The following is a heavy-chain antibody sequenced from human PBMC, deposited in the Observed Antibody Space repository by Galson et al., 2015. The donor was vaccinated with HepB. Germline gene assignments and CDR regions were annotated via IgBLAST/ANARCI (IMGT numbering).Heavy chain of an antibody. CDR1: GFTFSSYA. Sequence: SLRLSCAASGFTFSSYAMTWVRQAPGKGLEWVSIITSSDSSTYYADSVKGRFTLSRDNSKNTLYLQMNSLRAEDTAVYYCAKGRATILDAFDMWGQGTMVTVSS. V-gene: IGHV3-23*01. CDR2: ITSSDSST. CDR3: AKGRATILDAFDM. D-gene: IGHD3-9*01. J-gene: IGHJ3*02.